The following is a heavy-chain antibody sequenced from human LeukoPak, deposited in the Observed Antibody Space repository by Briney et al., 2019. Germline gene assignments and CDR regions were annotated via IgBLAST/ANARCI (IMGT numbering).Heavy chain of an antibody. CDR3: TPHSGYDSSGYYY. Sequence: GGSLRLSCVASGFTFTNAWMSWVRQAPGKGLEWVGRIKSKIDGETTDHAAPVKGRFTISRDDSKNTVHLQMNSLKTEDTAVCYCTPHSGYDSSGYYYWGQGTLVTVSS. CDR2: IKSKIDGETT. J-gene: IGHJ4*02. D-gene: IGHD3-22*01. CDR1: GFTFTNAW. V-gene: IGHV3-15*01.